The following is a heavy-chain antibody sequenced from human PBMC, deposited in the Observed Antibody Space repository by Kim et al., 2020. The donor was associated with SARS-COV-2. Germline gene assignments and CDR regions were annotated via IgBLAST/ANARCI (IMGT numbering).Heavy chain of an antibody. D-gene: IGHD3-16*02. V-gene: IGHV3-33*08. CDR1: GFTFSSYG. CDR3: ARDRYSDYVWGSYRSVDAFDI. J-gene: IGHJ3*02. Sequence: GGSLRLSCAASGFTFSSYGMHWVRQAPGKGLEWVAVIWYDGSNKYYADSVKGRFTISRDNSKNTLYLQMNSLRAEDTAVYYCARDRYSDYVWGSYRSVDAFDIWGQGTMVTVSS. CDR2: IWYDGSNK.